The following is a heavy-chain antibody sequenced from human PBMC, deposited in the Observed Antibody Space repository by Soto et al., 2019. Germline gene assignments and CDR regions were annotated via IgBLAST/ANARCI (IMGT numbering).Heavy chain of an antibody. CDR2: INHSGST. D-gene: IGHD5-18*01. CDR1: GGSFSGYY. Sequence: PSETLSLTCAVYGGSFSGYYWSWIRQPPGKGLEWIGEINHSGSTNYNPSLKSRVTISVDTSKNQFSLKLSSVTAADTAVYYCVLAGDSYGEYYFDYWGQGTLVTVSS. V-gene: IGHV4-34*01. CDR3: VLAGDSYGEYYFDY. J-gene: IGHJ4*02.